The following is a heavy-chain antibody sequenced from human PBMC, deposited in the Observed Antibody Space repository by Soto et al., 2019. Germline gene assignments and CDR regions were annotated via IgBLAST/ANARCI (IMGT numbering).Heavy chain of an antibody. V-gene: IGHV3-23*01. CDR3: AIDRERIAARPIDY. CDR1: GFTFSSYA. D-gene: IGHD6-6*01. CDR2: ISGSGGST. J-gene: IGHJ4*02. Sequence: PGGSLRLSCAASGFTFSSYAMSWVRQAPGKGLEWVSAISGSGGSTYYADSVKGRFTISRDNSKNTLYLQMNSLRAEDTAVYYCAIDRERIAARPIDYWGQGTLVTVSS.